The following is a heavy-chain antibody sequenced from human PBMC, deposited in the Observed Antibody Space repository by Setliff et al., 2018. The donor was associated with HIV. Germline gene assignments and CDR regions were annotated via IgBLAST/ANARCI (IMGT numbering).Heavy chain of an antibody. CDR1: GSFISSGYY. CDR2: IYHSGST. D-gene: IGHD3-10*01. CDR3: ARGADMVHDAFDI. Sequence: SETLSLTCAVSGSFISSGYYWGWIRQPPGKGLEWIGSIYHSGSTFYSPSLKSRVTISVDTSKNQFSLKLSSVTAADTAVYYCARGADMVHDAFDIWGQGTMVTVSS. J-gene: IGHJ3*02. V-gene: IGHV4-38-2*01.